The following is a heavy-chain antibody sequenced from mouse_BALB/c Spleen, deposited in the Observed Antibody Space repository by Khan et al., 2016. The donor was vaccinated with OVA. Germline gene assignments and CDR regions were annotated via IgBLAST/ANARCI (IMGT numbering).Heavy chain of an antibody. Sequence: QVQLKQSGPGLVRPSQTLSITCTVSGFSLTTYGVHWVRQSPGKGLEWLGVIRSAGKTDYNAAFISSLSITKDNSKSQVFFKMNSLQADDTAMYYGARNSYMYDFTYWGQGTLVTVSA. CDR1: GFSLTTYG. J-gene: IGHJ3*01. D-gene: IGHD2-14*01. CDR2: IRSAGKT. CDR3: ARNSYMYDFTY. V-gene: IGHV2-2*01.